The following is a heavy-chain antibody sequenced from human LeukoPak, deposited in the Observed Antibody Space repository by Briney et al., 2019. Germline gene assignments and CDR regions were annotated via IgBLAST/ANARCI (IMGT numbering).Heavy chain of an antibody. Sequence: SETLSLTCAVSGGSISSGGYSWSWIRQPPGKGLEWIGYIYHSGSTYYNPSLKSRVTISVDRSKNQFSLKLSSVTAADTAVYYCARHPGSDYGSGDNYYFDYWGQGTLVTVSS. CDR3: ARHPGSDYGSGDNYYFDY. CDR1: GGSISSGGYS. CDR2: IYHSGST. V-gene: IGHV4-30-2*01. J-gene: IGHJ4*02. D-gene: IGHD3-10*01.